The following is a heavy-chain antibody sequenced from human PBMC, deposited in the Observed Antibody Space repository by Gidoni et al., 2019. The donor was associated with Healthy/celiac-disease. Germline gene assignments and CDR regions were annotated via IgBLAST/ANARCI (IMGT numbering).Heavy chain of an antibody. J-gene: IGHJ4*02. Sequence: EVQQVESGGGLVQHGGSLRLSCAASGSTCSSYSMSWVRQAPGKGLEWVSVISGSGGSTYYADSVKRRFTISRDNSKNTLYLQMYSLRAEDTAVYYCAKAHSSGYGYYFDYWGQGTLVTVSS. CDR2: ISGSGGST. D-gene: IGHD3-22*01. V-gene: IGHV3-23*04. CDR3: AKAHSSGYGYYFDY. CDR1: GSTCSSYS.